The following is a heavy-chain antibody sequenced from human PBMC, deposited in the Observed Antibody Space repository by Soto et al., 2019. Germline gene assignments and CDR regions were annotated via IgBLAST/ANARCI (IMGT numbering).Heavy chain of an antibody. J-gene: IGHJ4*02. CDR3: VSINAGGWYYFDY. CDR1: GGSIDNSTYY. D-gene: IGHD6-19*01. V-gene: IGHV4-39*02. Sequence: SETLSLTCAVSGGSIDNSTYYWGWIRQPPGKGLDWIGSVYYSGSSYYSPSLKSRVTMSVDSSKNHFSLILDSVTAADTAVYYCVSINAGGWYYFDYWGQGILVTVSS. CDR2: VYYSGSS.